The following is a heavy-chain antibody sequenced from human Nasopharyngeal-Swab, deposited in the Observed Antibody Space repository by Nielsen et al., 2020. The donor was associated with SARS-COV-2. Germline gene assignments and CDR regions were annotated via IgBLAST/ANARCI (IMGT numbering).Heavy chain of an antibody. J-gene: IGHJ4*02. D-gene: IGHD3-10*01. CDR3: VREWFGTIDY. CDR2: ISSGSSSI. V-gene: IGHV3-48*02. CDR1: GFTFSSYT. Sequence: GESLKISRAASGFTFSSYTMNWVRQAPGKGLEWVSCISSGSSSIYYTDSVKGRFISSRDNAKNSLYLQMNSLRDGDTAMYYCVREWFGTIDYWGQGTLVTVSS.